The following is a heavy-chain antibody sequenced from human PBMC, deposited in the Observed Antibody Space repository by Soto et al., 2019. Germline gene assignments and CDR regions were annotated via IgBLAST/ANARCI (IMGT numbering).Heavy chain of an antibody. CDR3: ARSYCGGDCPNNWFDP. Sequence: QVQLVQSGAEVRTPGASVKVSCKASGYIFSAYYIQWVRQVPGQGLEWMGIINPSGGTTTYAQEFQGRVTMTRDTSTSTVYMELGSLRSEDTAMYYCARSYCGGDCPNNWFDPWGQGTLVTVPS. J-gene: IGHJ5*02. D-gene: IGHD2-21*02. CDR2: INPSGGTT. V-gene: IGHV1-46*01. CDR1: GYIFSAYY.